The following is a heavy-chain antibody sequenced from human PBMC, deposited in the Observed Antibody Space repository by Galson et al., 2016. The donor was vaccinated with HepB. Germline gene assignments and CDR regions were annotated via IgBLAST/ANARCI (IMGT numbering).Heavy chain of an antibody. Sequence: SVKVSCKASGFTFSGAAVQWMRQTRGQRLEWIGWIVPGSDDIKYAPKFQGRVTITGDMSTAYMDLRSLRDDDTAVYYCAADGVGAASFEYWGQGSLVTVSS. CDR3: AADGVGAASFEY. V-gene: IGHV1-58*01. CDR1: GFTFSGAA. D-gene: IGHD1-26*01. CDR2: IVPGSDDI. J-gene: IGHJ4*02.